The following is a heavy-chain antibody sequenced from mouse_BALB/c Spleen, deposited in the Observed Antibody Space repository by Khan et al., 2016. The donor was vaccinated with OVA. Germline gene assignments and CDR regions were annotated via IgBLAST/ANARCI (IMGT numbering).Heavy chain of an antibody. D-gene: IGHD1-2*01. V-gene: IGHV5-17*02. CDR2: ISSGSNTT. CDR1: GFTFSNFG. J-gene: IGHJ2*01. Sequence: EVELVESGGGLVQPGGSRKLSCAASGFTFSNFGMHWVRQVPEKGLEWVAYISSGSNTTYYADTLKGRFTISRDNPKNTLFLQMTSLRSEDTAMYNCATDSYGYMGYFDYWGKGTTLTVSS. CDR3: ATDSYGYMGYFDY.